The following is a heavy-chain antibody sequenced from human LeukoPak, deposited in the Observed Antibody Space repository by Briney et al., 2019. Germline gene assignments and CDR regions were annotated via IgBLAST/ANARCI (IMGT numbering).Heavy chain of an antibody. J-gene: IGHJ4*02. CDR3: ASSATGGFDY. V-gene: IGHV4-39*01. D-gene: IGHD1-14*01. CDR2: IYCSGST. CDR1: GGSISSSSYY. Sequence: SETLSLTCTVSGGSISSSSYYWGWIRQPPGKGLEWIGSIYCSGSTYYNPSLKSRVTISVDTSKNQFSLKLSSVTAADTAVYYCASSATGGFDYWGQGTLVTVSS.